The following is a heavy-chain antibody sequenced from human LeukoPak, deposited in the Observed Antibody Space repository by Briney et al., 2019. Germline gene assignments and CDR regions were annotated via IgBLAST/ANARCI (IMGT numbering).Heavy chain of an antibody. Sequence: PSETLSLTCAVYGESLNIYYWSWVPHSPGEGLEWIGEIYESGSTEYNPSRKSRVNISMVPSKQQFSLSLSSVTAADTAVYYCARGAWATRLGSWGLGTPVIVSS. CDR2: IYESGST. J-gene: IGHJ4*02. D-gene: IGHD2-15*01. CDR3: ARGAWATRLGS. CDR1: GESLNIYY. V-gene: IGHV4-34*01.